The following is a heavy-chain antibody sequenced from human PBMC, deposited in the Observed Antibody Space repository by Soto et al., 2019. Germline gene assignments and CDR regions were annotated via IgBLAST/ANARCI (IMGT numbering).Heavy chain of an antibody. J-gene: IGHJ4*02. CDR1: GLTLSSYA. V-gene: IGHV3-23*01. Sequence: GGSLRLSCAASGLTLSSYAMSWVRQAPGQGLEWVSDISGSGARTYYADPVKGRFTISRDNSNNTLSLQMNSLRAEDTAVYYCSKVISYSSIYYYAYCGQGSLVISSS. CDR2: ISGSGART. D-gene: IGHD6-19*01. CDR3: SKVISYSSIYYYAY.